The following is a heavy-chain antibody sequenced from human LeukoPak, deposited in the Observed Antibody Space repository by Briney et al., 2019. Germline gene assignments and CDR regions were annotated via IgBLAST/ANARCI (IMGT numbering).Heavy chain of an antibody. V-gene: IGHV1-18*01. D-gene: IGHD6-13*01. J-gene: IGHJ6*03. CDR1: GYTFTSYG. CDR2: ISAYNGNT. CDR3: AREFIAAAPPGYYYMDV. Sequence: GASVKVSCKASGYTFTSYGISWVRQAPGQGLEWMGWISAYNGNTNYAQKLQGRVTMTTDTSTSTAYMELRSLRSDDTAVYYCAREFIAAAPPGYYYMDVWGKGTTVTVSS.